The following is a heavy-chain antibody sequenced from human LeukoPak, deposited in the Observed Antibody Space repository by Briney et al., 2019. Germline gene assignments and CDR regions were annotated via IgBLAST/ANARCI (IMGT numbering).Heavy chain of an antibody. CDR2: INWSGGST. Sequence: PGGSLRLSCTASRFAFDEHGMSWVRQVPGKGLEWVSGINWSGGSTGYADPLRGRFTISRDNAKNSLYLQMDRLRAEDTALYYCARAPITSPFYFDSWGQGTLVTVSS. CDR1: RFAFDEHG. CDR3: ARAPITSPFYFDS. J-gene: IGHJ4*02. V-gene: IGHV3-20*04. D-gene: IGHD2-2*01.